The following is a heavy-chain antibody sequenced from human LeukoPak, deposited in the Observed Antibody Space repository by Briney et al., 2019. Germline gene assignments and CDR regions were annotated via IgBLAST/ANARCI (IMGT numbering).Heavy chain of an antibody. Sequence: PSETLSLTCAVYGGSFSGYYWSWIRQPPGKGLEWIGEINHSGSTNYNPSLKGRVTISVDTSKNQFSLKLSSVTAADTAVYYCARRGREYYYGSGSYSYLNYFDYWGQGTLVTVSS. CDR2: INHSGST. J-gene: IGHJ4*02. V-gene: IGHV4-34*01. CDR3: ARRGREYYYGSGSYSYLNYFDY. D-gene: IGHD3-10*01. CDR1: GGSFSGYY.